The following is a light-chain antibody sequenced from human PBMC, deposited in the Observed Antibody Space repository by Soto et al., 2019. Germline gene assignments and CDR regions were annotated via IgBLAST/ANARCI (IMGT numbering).Light chain of an antibody. V-gene: IGLV2-11*01. CDR2: DVN. CDR3: CSYEGSFVHV. Sequence: HSALTQRPSVSGSPGQSVTISCLGTSGDVARYDYVSWHQQHPGKAPKLLIYDVNKRPSGVPDRFSGSKSGNTASLTISGLQAEDEADYYCCSYEGSFVHVFDSGTKVTVL. J-gene: IGLJ1*01. CDR1: SGDVARYDY.